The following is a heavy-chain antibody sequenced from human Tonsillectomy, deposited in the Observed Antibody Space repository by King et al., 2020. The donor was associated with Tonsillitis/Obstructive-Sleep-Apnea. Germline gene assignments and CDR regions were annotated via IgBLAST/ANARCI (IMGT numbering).Heavy chain of an antibody. CDR1: GGSFSGYY. J-gene: IGHJ6*03. Sequence: VQLQQWGAGLLKPSETLSLTCAVYGGSFSGYYWSWIRQPPGKGLEWIGEINHSGSTNYNPSLKSRVTISVETPKNQFSLKLSSVTAADTAVYFCARGGWSGYHKRGYYYYMDVWGKGTTVTVSS. CDR3: ARGGWSGYHKRGYYYYMDV. V-gene: IGHV4-34*01. CDR2: INHSGST. D-gene: IGHD3-3*01.